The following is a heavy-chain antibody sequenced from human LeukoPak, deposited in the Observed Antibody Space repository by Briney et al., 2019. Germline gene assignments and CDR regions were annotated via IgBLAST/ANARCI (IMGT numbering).Heavy chain of an antibody. D-gene: IGHD6-6*01. CDR2: IYYSGST. V-gene: IGHV4-59*01. Sequence: SETLSLTCTVSGGSISSYYWSWIRQPPGKGLEWIGYIYYSGSTNYNPSLKSRVTISVDTSKNQFSLKLSSVTAADTAVYYCAKDVKGGYSSSKGCPFDYWGQGTLVTVSS. CDR1: GGSISSYY. CDR3: AKDVKGGYSSSKGCPFDY. J-gene: IGHJ4*02.